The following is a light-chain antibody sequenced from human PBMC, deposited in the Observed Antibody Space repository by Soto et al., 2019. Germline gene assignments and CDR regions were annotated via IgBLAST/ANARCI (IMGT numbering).Light chain of an antibody. V-gene: IGLV2-14*01. J-gene: IGLJ2*01. CDR3: GSSTSYSTVL. CDR1: SSDVGGYNY. CDR2: DVS. Sequence: QSVLTQPASVSGSPGQSITISCTGTSSDVGGYNYVSWYRQHPGKAPKLMIYDVSNRPSGVSNRFSGSKSGNTASLTISGLQAEDEADYYCGSSTSYSTVLFGGGTKLTVL.